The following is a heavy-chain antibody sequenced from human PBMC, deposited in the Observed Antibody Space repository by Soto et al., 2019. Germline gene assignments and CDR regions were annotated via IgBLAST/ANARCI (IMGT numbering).Heavy chain of an antibody. D-gene: IGHD2-15*01. J-gene: IGHJ5*01. CDR2: IYKSTTT. V-gene: IGHV4-30-4*01. CDR3: ARGRYCLTGRCFPNWFDS. CDR1: GDSISTVDYF. Sequence: LSATLSLTCSVSGDSISTVDYFWAWIRQPPGQALEYIGYIYKSTTTYYNPSFESRVAISLDTSKSQFSLTVTSVTAADTAVYFCARGRYCLTGRCFPNWFDSWGQGTLVTVSS.